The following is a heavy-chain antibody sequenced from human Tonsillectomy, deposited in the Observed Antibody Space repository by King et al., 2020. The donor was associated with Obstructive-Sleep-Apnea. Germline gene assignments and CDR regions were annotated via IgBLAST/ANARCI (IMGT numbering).Heavy chain of an antibody. J-gene: IGHJ4*02. Sequence: VQLQESGPGLVKPSETLSLTCTVSGGSSSSYYWSWIRQPPGKGREWIGYIYYSGSTTYNPSLKSRVTISVDTSKNQFSLKLSSVTAADTAVYYCARGNYDILTGYPLYYFDYWGQGTLVTVSS. V-gene: IGHV4-59*01. CDR1: GGSSSSYY. CDR2: IYYSGST. D-gene: IGHD3-9*01. CDR3: ARGNYDILTGYPLYYFDY.